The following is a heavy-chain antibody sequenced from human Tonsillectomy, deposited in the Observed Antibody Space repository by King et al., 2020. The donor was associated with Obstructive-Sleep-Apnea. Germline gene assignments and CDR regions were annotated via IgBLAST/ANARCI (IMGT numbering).Heavy chain of an antibody. Sequence: DVQLVESGAEVKKPGESLKISCKGSGYSFTDYWIGWVRQMPGKGLEWMGIIYPGDSDTRYSPSLQGQVTFSVDKSISTAHLQWSSLKASDTAMYYCARLMEAVAGTSGNGMDVWGQGTTVTVSS. V-gene: IGHV5-51*01. D-gene: IGHD6-19*01. CDR3: ARLMEAVAGTSGNGMDV. CDR2: IYPGDSDT. J-gene: IGHJ6*02. CDR1: GYSFTDYW.